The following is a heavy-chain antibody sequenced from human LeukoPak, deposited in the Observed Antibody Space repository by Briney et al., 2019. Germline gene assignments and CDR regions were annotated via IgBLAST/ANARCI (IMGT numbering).Heavy chain of an antibody. CDR3: ARGDPTTVVTVDY. J-gene: IGHJ4*02. Sequence: GRSLRLSCTASGFTFGDYAMSWVRQAPGKGLEWVGFIRSKAYGGTTEYAASVKGRFTISRDDSKSIAYLQMNSLRAEDTAVYYCARGDPTTVVTVDYWGQGTLVTVSS. V-gene: IGHV3-49*04. D-gene: IGHD4-23*01. CDR2: IRSKAYGGTT. CDR1: GFTFGDYA.